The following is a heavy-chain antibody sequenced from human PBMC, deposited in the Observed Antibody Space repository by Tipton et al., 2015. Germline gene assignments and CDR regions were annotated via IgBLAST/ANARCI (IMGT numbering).Heavy chain of an antibody. D-gene: IGHD4-17*01. CDR1: GGSVSSGSYY. CDR2: IYYGGST. CDR3: ARVAVTSTYHFDY. Sequence: TLSLTCTVSGGSVSSGSYYWSWIRQPPGKGLEWIGYIYYGGSTIYDPSLKSRVTITVDTSKNQFSLKLSSVTAADTAVYYCARVAVTSTYHFDYWGQGTLVTVSS. V-gene: IGHV4-61*01. J-gene: IGHJ4*02.